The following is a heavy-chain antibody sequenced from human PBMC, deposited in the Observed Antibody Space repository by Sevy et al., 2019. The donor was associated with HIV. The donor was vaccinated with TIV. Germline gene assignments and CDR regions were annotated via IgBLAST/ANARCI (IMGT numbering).Heavy chain of an antibody. CDR2: INTDSQIT. D-gene: IGHD1-26*01. CDR1: GVTLRTYW. J-gene: IGHJ4*02. CDR3: ARGTSGTFGL. Sequence: GGSLRLSCAASGVTLRTYWMHWVRQVPGKGLMWVSRINTDSQITSFADSVKGRFTISRDNAKNTLYLQMDSLRVEDTAVYFCARGTSGTFGLWDQGTLVTVSS. V-gene: IGHV3-74*01.